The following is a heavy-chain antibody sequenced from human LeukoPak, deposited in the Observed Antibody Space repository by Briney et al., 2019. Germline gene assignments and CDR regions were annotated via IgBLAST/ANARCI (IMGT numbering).Heavy chain of an antibody. J-gene: IGHJ4*02. CDR2: IYYSGST. Sequence: SETLSLTCTVSGGSISSYYWSWIRQPPGKGLEWIGYIYYSGSTNYNPSLKSRVTISVDTPKNQFSLKLSSVTAADTAVYYCARGALLYYFDYWGQGTLVTVSS. D-gene: IGHD3-3*01. CDR3: ARGALLYYFDY. V-gene: IGHV4-59*01. CDR1: GGSISSYY.